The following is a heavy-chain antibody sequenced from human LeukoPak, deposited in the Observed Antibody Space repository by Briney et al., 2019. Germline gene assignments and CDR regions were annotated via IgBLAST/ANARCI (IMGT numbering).Heavy chain of an antibody. CDR1: GYTFTSYH. V-gene: IGHV1-8*01. Sequence: ASVKVSCKASGYTFTSYHINWVRQATGQGLEWMGWMNPNSGNTGYAQKFQGRFTMTRNTSISTAYMELSSLRSEDTAVYSCARVGDSSGWYSRDFADYWGQRTLVTVSS. J-gene: IGHJ4*02. CDR3: ARVGDSSGWYSRDFADY. D-gene: IGHD6-19*01. CDR2: MNPNSGNT.